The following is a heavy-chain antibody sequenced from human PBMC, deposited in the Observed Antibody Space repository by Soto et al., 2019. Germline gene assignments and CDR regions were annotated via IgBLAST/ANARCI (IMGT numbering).Heavy chain of an antibody. CDR2: IYYSGNT. Sequence: SETLSLTVSVSGGSMSPFYWSWIRQSPRKGLEWIGYIYYSGNTNYNPSLKSRVTISVDTSKDQFSLRLSSVTAADSAVYYCARGVYDYWSGYYAGSGLDVWGQGTTVTVSS. CDR1: GGSMSPFY. J-gene: IGHJ6*02. CDR3: ARGVYDYWSGYYAGSGLDV. V-gene: IGHV4-59*01. D-gene: IGHD3-3*01.